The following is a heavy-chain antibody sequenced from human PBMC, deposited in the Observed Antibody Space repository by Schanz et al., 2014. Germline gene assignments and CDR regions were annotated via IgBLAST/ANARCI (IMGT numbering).Heavy chain of an antibody. J-gene: IGHJ4*02. Sequence: ESGGGLVQPGGSLRLSCAASGFSFGNYGMSWVRQAPGKGLEWVSGFDAHDGRAYYADSAKGRFTISRDNSKSTLYVEMNSLRVEDTAVYYCAKTLFPGGTQTFGNWGRGTLVTASS. CDR3: AKTLFPGGTQTFGN. CDR2: FDAHDGRA. V-gene: IGHV3-23*01. CDR1: GFSFGNYG. D-gene: IGHD2-8*02.